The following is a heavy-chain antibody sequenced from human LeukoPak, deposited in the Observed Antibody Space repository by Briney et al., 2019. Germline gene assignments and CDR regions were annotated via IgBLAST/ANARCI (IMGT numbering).Heavy chain of an antibody. CDR2: ISSSGSTI. D-gene: IGHD5-12*01. J-gene: IGHJ4*02. V-gene: IGHV3-48*03. CDR3: ARAPGGYDFDY. CDR1: GFTFSSYE. Sequence: GGSLRLSCAASGFTFSSYEMNWVRQAPGKGLEWVSYISSSGSTIYYADSVKGRFTISRDNAKNSLYLQMNSLRAEDTAVYYCARAPGGYDFDYWGQGTLVTVSS.